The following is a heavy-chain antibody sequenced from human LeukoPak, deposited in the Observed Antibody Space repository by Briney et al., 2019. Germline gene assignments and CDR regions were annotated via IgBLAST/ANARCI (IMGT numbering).Heavy chain of an antibody. D-gene: IGHD4-11*01. CDR2: MNPNSGNT. V-gene: IGHV1-8*02. J-gene: IGHJ3*02. Sequence: ASVKVSCKASGYTFTSYGISWVRQAPGQGLEWMGWMNPNSGNTGCTKKFQGRVTMTRDTSTSTAYMDLTSVESEDTAVYFCARNNYGGHDAFDIWGQGTLVTVSS. CDR3: ARNNYGGHDAFDI. CDR1: GYTFTSYG.